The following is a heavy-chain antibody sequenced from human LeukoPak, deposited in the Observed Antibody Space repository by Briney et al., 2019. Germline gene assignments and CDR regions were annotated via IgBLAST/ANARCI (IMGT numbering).Heavy chain of an antibody. CDR2: ISYDGSNK. J-gene: IGHJ4*02. CDR1: GFTFSSYA. Sequence: GGSLRLSCAASGFTFSSYAMHWVRQAPGKGLEWVAVISYDGSNKYYADSVKGRFTFSRDNSKNTLYLQMNSLRAEDTAVYYCARRAGAYSHPYDYWGQGTLVTVSS. D-gene: IGHD4/OR15-4a*01. V-gene: IGHV3-30*14. CDR3: ARRAGAYSHPYDY.